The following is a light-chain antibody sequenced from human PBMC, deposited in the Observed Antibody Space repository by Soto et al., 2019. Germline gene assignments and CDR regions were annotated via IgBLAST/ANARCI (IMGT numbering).Light chain of an antibody. CDR3: QSYDSSLSGSV. CDR2: GNS. V-gene: IGLV1-40*01. J-gene: IGLJ3*02. CDR1: SSNIGAGYD. Sequence: QSVLTQPPSVSGAPGQRVTISCTRSSSNIGAGYDVHWYQQLPGTATKLLIYGNSNRPSGVPDRFSGSKSGTSASLAITGLQAEDEADYYCQSYDSSLSGSVFGGGTKLTVL.